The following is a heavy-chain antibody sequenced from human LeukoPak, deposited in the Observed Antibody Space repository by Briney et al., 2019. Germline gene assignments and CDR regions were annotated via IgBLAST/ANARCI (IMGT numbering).Heavy chain of an antibody. CDR1: GYTFTSYG. J-gene: IGHJ4*02. Sequence: ASVKVSCKASGYTFTSYGISWVRQAPGQGLEWMGWISAYNGNTNYAQKLQGRVTMTTDTSTSTAYMELRSLRSDDTAVYYCALIPYCTTATCYYFDYWGQGTLVTVSS. CDR2: ISAYNGNT. D-gene: IGHD2-2*01. V-gene: IGHV1-18*01. CDR3: ALIPYCTTATCYYFDY.